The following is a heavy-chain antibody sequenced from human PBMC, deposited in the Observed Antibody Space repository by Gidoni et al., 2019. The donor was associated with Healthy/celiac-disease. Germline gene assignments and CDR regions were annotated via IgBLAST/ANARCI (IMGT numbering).Heavy chain of an antibody. Sequence: QVQLQQWGAGLLKPSETLSLTCAVYGGSFSGYYWSWIRQPPGKGLEWIGEINHSGSTNYNPSLKSRVTISVDTSKNQFSLKLSSVTAADTAVYYCARGLPISRRYDSSGYFTDAEYYFDYWGQGTLVTVSS. CDR3: ARGLPISRRYDSSGYFTDAEYYFDY. V-gene: IGHV4-34*01. J-gene: IGHJ4*02. CDR2: INHSGST. CDR1: GGSFSGYY. D-gene: IGHD3-22*01.